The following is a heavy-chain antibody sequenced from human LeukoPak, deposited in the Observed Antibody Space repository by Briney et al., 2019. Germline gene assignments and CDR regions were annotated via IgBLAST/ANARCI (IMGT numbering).Heavy chain of an antibody. CDR3: VRGVTVIRGAVMYPFFFDF. J-gene: IGHJ4*02. Sequence: PGESLRLSCAASGFSFGDFFMSWARQAPGKGLEWVANINLDGSEKFHVDSVKGRFTISRDNAKSALYLQMNSLRAADTAMYFCVRGVTVIRGAVMYPFFFDFWGRGTLVTVSS. V-gene: IGHV3-7*03. D-gene: IGHD3-10*01. CDR1: GFSFGDFF. CDR2: INLDGSEK.